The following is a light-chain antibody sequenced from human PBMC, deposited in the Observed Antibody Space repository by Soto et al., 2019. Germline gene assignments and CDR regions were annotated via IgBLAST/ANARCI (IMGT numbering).Light chain of an antibody. Sequence: QSVLTQPPSASGTPGQRVTISCFGGSSNIGTNTVGWYQQLPGAAPKVLIYVNDKRPSGVPDRFSGSNSGTSASLTISGLQSEDEADYYCVAWDDNLDAHVFGTGTKLTVL. CDR1: SSNIGTNT. CDR3: VAWDDNLDAHV. J-gene: IGLJ1*01. V-gene: IGLV1-44*01. CDR2: VND.